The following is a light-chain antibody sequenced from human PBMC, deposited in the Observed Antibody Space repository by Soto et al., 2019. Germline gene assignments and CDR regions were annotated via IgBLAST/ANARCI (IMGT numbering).Light chain of an antibody. CDR3: ATWDDGLYGPV. CDR2: RDN. Sequence: QSVLTQPPSASGTPGQRVTISCSGTRSNIGSNPVQWYLQLPGTAPKLLIYRDNQRPSGVPDRFSGSKSGTSASLAISGLQSDDEADYHCATWDDGLYGPVFGGGTKLNVL. J-gene: IGLJ3*02. V-gene: IGLV1-44*01. CDR1: RSNIGSNP.